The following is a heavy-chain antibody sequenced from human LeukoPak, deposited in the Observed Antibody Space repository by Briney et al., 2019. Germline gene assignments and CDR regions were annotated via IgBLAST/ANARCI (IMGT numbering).Heavy chain of an antibody. V-gene: IGHV4-59*12. Sequence: SETLSLTCTVSGGSISSYYWSRIRQPPGKGLEWIGYIYYSGSTNYNPSLKNRVSISVDTSKSQFSLKLTSVTAADTAVYYCARDGTRVLRFLFPMDVWGKGTTVIVSS. J-gene: IGHJ6*04. CDR3: ARDGTRVLRFLFPMDV. CDR1: GGSISSYY. CDR2: IYYSGST. D-gene: IGHD3-3*01.